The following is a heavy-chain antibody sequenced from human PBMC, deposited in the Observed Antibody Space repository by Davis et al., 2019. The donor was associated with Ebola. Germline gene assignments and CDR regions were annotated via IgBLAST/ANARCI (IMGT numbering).Heavy chain of an antibody. CDR3: ARRNQEKTTSPFDL. V-gene: IGHV5-10-1*01. CDR1: GYKFTSYW. CDR2: IDPSDSFA. J-gene: IGHJ4*02. Sequence: PGGSLRLSCKGSGYKFTSYWIGWVRQMPGKGLEWMGRIDPSDSFATYSPSFQGHVIISADKSRRTVYLQWSSLQASDNAMYFCARRNQEKTTSPFDLWGQGTQVTVTS. D-gene: IGHD4-11*01.